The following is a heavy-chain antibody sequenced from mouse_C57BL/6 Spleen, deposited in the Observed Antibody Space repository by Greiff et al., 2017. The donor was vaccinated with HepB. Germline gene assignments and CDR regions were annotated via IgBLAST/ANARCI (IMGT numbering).Heavy chain of an antibody. Sequence: VQLKQSGAELVRPGASVKLSCTASGFNIKDDYMHWVKQRPEQGLEWIGWIDPENGDTEYASKFQGKATITADTSSNTAYLQLSSLTSEDPAVYYCTTPYDYDDYWGQGTTLTVSS. CDR2: IDPENGDT. V-gene: IGHV14-4*01. D-gene: IGHD2-4*01. CDR1: GFNIKDDY. J-gene: IGHJ2*01. CDR3: TTPYDYDDY.